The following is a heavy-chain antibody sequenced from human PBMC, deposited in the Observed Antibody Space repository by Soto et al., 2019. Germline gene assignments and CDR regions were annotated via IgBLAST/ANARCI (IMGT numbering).Heavy chain of an antibody. J-gene: IGHJ6*03. D-gene: IGHD2-2*01. CDR1: GYSFTSYW. Sequence: PGESLKIYCKGSGYSFTSYWIGWVRQMPGKGLEWMGIIYPGDSDTRYSPSFQGQVTISADKSISTAYLQWSSLKASDTAMYYCARLLSDIEVVPAATPDYYYYYMDVWGKGTTVTV. CDR3: ARLLSDIEVVPAATPDYYYYYMDV. V-gene: IGHV5-51*01. CDR2: IYPGDSDT.